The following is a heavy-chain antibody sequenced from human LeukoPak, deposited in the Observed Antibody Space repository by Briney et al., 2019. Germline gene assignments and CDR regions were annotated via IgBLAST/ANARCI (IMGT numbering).Heavy chain of an antibody. CDR2: ISSSSSYI. D-gene: IGHD3-9*01. CDR1: GFTFSNYE. J-gene: IGHJ3*02. V-gene: IGHV3-21*01. CDR3: ARILTAAFDI. Sequence: GGSLRLSCAASGFTFSNYEMNWVRQAPGKGLEWVSSISSSSSYIYYADSVKGRFTISRDNAKNSLYLQMNSLRAEDTAVYYCARILTAAFDIWGQGTMVTVSS.